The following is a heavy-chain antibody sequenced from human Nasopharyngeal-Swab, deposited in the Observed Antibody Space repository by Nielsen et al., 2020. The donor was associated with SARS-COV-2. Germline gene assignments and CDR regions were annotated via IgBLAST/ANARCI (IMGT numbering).Heavy chain of an antibody. V-gene: IGHV4-4*02. CDR3: SRPYYYYMDV. J-gene: IGHJ6*03. CDR2: IYHTGGT. Sequence: SETLSLTCTVSGASVSDNNWWGWVRQPPGKGLEWIGEIYHTGGTNYNPSLMSRVTLSVDKSKNHFSLSLSSATAADTAVYYCSRPYYYYMDVWGKGTTVTVSS. CDR1: GASVSDNNW.